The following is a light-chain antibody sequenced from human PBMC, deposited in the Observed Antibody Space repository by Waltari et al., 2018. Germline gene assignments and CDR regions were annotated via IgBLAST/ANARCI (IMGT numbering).Light chain of an antibody. CDR1: QRISSY. Sequence: DIQMTQSPSSLSASVGDRVTITCRASQRISSYLNWYHQKPGKAPKLLSSAASSLQGGVPSRFSGTGSETDFSLTISSLQPEDFATYYCQQSYSIPYTFGQGTKLEIK. J-gene: IGKJ2*01. V-gene: IGKV1-39*01. CDR2: AAS. CDR3: QQSYSIPYT.